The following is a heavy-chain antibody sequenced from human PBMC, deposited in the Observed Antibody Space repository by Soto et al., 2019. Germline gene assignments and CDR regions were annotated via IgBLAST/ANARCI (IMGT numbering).Heavy chain of an antibody. J-gene: IGHJ4*02. D-gene: IGHD3-3*01. CDR2: IKQDGSEK. CDR1: GFTFSSYW. CDR3: ARAYYDFWSGYYDY. V-gene: IGHV3-7*04. Sequence: GGSLRLSCAASGFTFSSYWMSWVRQAPGKGLEWVANIKQDGSEKYYVDSVKGRFTISRDNAKNSLYLQMNSLRAEDTAVYYCARAYYDFWSGYYDYWGQGTLVTVSS.